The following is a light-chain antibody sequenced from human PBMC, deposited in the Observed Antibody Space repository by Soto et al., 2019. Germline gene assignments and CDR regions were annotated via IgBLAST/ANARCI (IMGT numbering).Light chain of an antibody. CDR2: GAS. J-gene: IGKJ3*01. CDR3: RQYGSSPFT. V-gene: IGKV3-20*01. Sequence: EIVLTQSPGTLSLSPGERATLSCSASQSVTSRNLAWYKQKPGHAPRLLIYGASSGATGIPDKFSGSGSGTDFTLTISRLEPEDFAVYYCRQYGSSPFTFGPGTKVDIK. CDR1: QSVTSRN.